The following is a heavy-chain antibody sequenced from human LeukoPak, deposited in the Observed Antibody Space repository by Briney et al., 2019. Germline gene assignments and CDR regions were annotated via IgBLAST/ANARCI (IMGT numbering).Heavy chain of an antibody. Sequence: SETLSLTCTVSVGSISSYYWSWIRQPPAKGLEWIGCINYSGNTNYNPSLKSRVTISVDTSKNQFSLKLSSVTAADTAVYYCARDRWFDPWGQGTLVTVSS. J-gene: IGHJ5*02. V-gene: IGHV4-59*01. CDR2: INYSGNT. CDR1: VGSISSYY. CDR3: ARDRWFDP.